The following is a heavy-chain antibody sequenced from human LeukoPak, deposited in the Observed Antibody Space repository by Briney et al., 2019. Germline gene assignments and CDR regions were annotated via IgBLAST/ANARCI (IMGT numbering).Heavy chain of an antibody. V-gene: IGHV1-69*06. D-gene: IGHD3-10*01. Sequence: ASVKVSCKASGGTFSSYAISWVRQAPGQGLEWMGGIIPIFGTANYAQKFQGRVTITADKSTSTAYMELSSLRSEDTAVYYCTMVRGVLYYYYYMDVWGKGTTVTVSS. J-gene: IGHJ6*03. CDR1: GGTFSSYA. CDR3: TMVRGVLYYYYYMDV. CDR2: IIPIFGTA.